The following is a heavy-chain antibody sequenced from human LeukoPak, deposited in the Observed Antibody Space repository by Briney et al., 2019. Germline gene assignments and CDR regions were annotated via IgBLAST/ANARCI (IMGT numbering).Heavy chain of an antibody. CDR2: ISWNGGST. V-gene: IGHV3-20*04. CDR1: GFTFDDYT. J-gene: IGHJ3*02. Sequence: PGGSLRLSCAASGFTFDDYTMHWVRQAPGKGLEWVSLISWNGGSTGYADSVKGRFTMSRDNAKNSLYLQMNSLRAEDTAFYYCARAQGSSWSNDAFDIWGQGTTVTVSS. CDR3: ARAQGSSWSNDAFDI. D-gene: IGHD6-13*01.